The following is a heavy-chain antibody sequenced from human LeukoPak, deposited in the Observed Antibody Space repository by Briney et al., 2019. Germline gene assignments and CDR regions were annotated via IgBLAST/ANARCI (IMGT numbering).Heavy chain of an antibody. CDR1: GFTFSSYE. J-gene: IGHJ1*01. Sequence: GGSLRLSCAASGFTFSSYEMNWVRQAPGKGLEWVSYISSSGSTIYYADSVKSRFTISRDNAKNSLYLQMNSLRAEDTAVYYCARGGTLEYFQHWGQGTLVTVSS. CDR2: ISSSGSTI. CDR3: ARGGTLEYFQH. V-gene: IGHV3-48*03.